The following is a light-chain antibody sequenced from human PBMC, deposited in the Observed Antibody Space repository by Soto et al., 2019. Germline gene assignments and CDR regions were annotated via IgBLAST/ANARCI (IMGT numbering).Light chain of an antibody. V-gene: IGKV3-11*01. Sequence: IVLTKSSGTLSLSPGERATLSCRAIQTVFSNYIGWYQQKPGQAPRRLIFGASIRATGIPARFSGSGSGTDFTLTISCLEPEDFAIYYCQQLSNGPLSTFGPGTKVDIK. J-gene: IGKJ3*01. CDR1: QTVFSNY. CDR3: QQLSNGPLST. CDR2: GAS.